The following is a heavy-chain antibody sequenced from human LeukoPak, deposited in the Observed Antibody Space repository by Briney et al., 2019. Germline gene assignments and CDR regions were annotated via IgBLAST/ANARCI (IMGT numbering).Heavy chain of an antibody. Sequence: SETLSLTCAVNGGSFSGYYWNWIGQPPGKRLEWIGEINHTGNTNYNPSLKRRVTISVDTSQKQFSLRLNSLTAADTAVYYCARGRYLTTLGGAAAGFLDNWGQGTLVTVSS. CDR2: INHTGNT. CDR3: ARGRYLTTLGGAAAGFLDN. CDR1: GGSFSGYY. J-gene: IGHJ4*02. D-gene: IGHD6-13*01. V-gene: IGHV4-34*01.